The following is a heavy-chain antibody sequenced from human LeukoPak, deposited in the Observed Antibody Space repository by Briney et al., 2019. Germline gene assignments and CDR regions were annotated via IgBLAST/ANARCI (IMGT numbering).Heavy chain of an antibody. CDR1: GGSFSGYY. J-gene: IGHJ1*01. CDR3: ARGYCSSTSCYSLGYFQH. Sequence: PSETLSLTCAVYGGSFSGYYWSWIRQPPGKGLEWIGEINHSGSTNYNPSLKSRVTISVDTSKNQFSLKLSSVTAADTAVYYCARGYCSSTSCYSLGYFQHWGQGTLVTVSS. CDR2: INHSGST. V-gene: IGHV4-34*01. D-gene: IGHD2-2*01.